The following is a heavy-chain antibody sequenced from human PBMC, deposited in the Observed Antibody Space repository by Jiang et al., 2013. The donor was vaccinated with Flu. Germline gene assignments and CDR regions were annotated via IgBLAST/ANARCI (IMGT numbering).Heavy chain of an antibody. CDR2: ISYDGSNK. CDR3: ARRAWIQLWSGPLDY. Sequence: QLVESGGGVVQPGRSLRLSCAASGFTFSSYAMHWVRQAPGKGLEWVAVISYDGSNKYYADSVKGRFTISRDNSKNTLYLQMNSLRAEDTAVYYCARRAWIQLWSGPLDYWGQGTLVTVSS. CDR1: GFTFSSYA. J-gene: IGHJ4*02. D-gene: IGHD5-18*01. V-gene: IGHV3-30-3*01.